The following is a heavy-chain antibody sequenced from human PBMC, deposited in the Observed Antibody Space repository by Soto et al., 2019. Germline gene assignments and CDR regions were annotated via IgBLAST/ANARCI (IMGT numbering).Heavy chain of an antibody. D-gene: IGHD3-22*01. J-gene: IGHJ4*02. CDR1: GYIFTSYF. CDR2: INPYDGSP. CDR3: ARELVYYDTSDPLDY. Sequence: QVQLVQSGAEVRKPGASVKVSCKTSGYIFTSYFMHWVRQAPGQGLEWLGIINPYDGSPTYAQKFQGRVTMTRDTSTSTGDMVLSSRRSEDTAIYYCARELVYYDTSDPLDYWGQGTLVTVSS. V-gene: IGHV1-46*01.